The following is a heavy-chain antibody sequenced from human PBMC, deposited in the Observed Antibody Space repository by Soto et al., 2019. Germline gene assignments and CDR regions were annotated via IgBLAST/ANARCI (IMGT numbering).Heavy chain of an antibody. D-gene: IGHD5-18*01. CDR1: GFTFSSYA. J-gene: IGHJ4*02. V-gene: IGHV3-30-3*01. Sequence: HPGGSLRLSCAASGFTFSSYAMHWVRQAPGKGLEWVAVISYDGSNKYYADSVKGRFTISRDNSKNTLYLQMNSLRAEDTAVYYCARDRTIENVDTAMVTGFDYWGQGTLVTVSS. CDR3: ARDRTIENVDTAMVTGFDY. CDR2: ISYDGSNK.